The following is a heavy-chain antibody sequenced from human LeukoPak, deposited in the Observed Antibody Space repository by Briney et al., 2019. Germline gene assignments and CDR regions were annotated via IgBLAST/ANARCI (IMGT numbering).Heavy chain of an antibody. CDR2: IYYSGST. CDR1: GGSISNYY. D-gene: IGHD3-22*01. CDR3: ARDYDSSGYLDY. V-gene: IGHV4-59*01. Sequence: SETLSLTCTVSGGSISNYYWSWIRQPAGKGLEWIGYIYYSGSTNYNPSLKSRVTISVDTSKNQFSLKLSSVTAADTAVYYCARDYDSSGYLDYWGQGTLVTVSS. J-gene: IGHJ4*02.